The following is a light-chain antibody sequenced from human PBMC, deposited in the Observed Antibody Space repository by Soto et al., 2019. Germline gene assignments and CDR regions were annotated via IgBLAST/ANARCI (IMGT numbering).Light chain of an antibody. CDR3: SSYTSSITYLV. CDR1: SSDVGGYNY. CDR2: DVS. J-gene: IGLJ2*01. V-gene: IGLV2-14*01. Sequence: QSALTQPASVSGSPGQSITISCTGTSSDVGGYNYVSWYQQHPGKAPKLMIYDVSNRPSGVSNRFSGSKSGNTASLTISGLQAEDEADYYCSSYTSSITYLVFGGGTKLTVL.